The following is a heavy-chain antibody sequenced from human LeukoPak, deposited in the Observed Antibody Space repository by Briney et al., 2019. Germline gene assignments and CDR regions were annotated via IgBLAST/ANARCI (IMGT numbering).Heavy chain of an antibody. Sequence: GGSLRLSCAASGFTFNKYAMSWVRQAPGRGLEWVSVVSDSGASTIYADSVKGRFTISRDNSKNTLYLEMNSLRAEDSGLYHCAKGHGGHCGDDCFSRVLDFWGQGTLVTVSS. V-gene: IGHV3-23*01. CDR2: VSDSGAST. D-gene: IGHD2-21*01. J-gene: IGHJ4*02. CDR3: AKGHGGHCGDDCFSRVLDF. CDR1: GFTFNKYA.